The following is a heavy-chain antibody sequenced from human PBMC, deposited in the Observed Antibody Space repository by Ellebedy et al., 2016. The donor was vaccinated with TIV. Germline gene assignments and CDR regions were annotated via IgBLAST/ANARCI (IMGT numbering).Heavy chain of an antibody. CDR2: ISSSSSTI. J-gene: IGHJ4*02. CDR1: GFTFSSYS. CDR3: ASGGGGD. D-gene: IGHD2-21*01. V-gene: IGHV3-48*01. Sequence: GESLKISCAASGFTFSSYSMNWVRQAPGKGLEWVSYISSSSSTIYYADSVKGRFTISRDNAKNSLYLQMNSLRAEDTAVYYCASGGGGDWGQGTLVTVSS.